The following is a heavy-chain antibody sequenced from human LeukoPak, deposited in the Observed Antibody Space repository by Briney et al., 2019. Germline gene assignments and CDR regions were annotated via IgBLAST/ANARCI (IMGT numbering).Heavy chain of an antibody. CDR2: IYPGDSDT. V-gene: IGHV5-51*01. J-gene: IGHJ5*02. Sequence: GGSPKISCKGSGYSFTSYWIGWVRRLPGEGLEGMGIIYPGDSDTRYSPAFQAQVTISPDKHIRTPYLPWSTLKPSDTAMYYRARHHAYSTSWYPFWFHPWGQRTLVTVSS. CDR3: ARHHAYSTSWYPFWFHP. CDR1: GYSFTSYW. D-gene: IGHD6-13*01.